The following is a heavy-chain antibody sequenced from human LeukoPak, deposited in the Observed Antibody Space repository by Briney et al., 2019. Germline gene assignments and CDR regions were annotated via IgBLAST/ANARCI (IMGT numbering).Heavy chain of an antibody. D-gene: IGHD3-10*01. CDR1: GGSISSYY. V-gene: IGHV4-59*08. Sequence: SETLSLTCTVSGGSISSYYWSWIRQPPGKGLEWIGYIYYSGSTNYNPSLKSRVTISVDTSKNQFSVKLSSVTAADTAVYYCARLDFEWFGELSHNWFDPWGQGTLVTVSS. CDR2: IYYSGST. CDR3: ARLDFEWFGELSHNWFDP. J-gene: IGHJ5*02.